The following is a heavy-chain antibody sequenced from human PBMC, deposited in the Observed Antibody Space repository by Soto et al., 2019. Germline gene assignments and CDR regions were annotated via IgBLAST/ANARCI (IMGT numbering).Heavy chain of an antibody. J-gene: IGHJ4*02. D-gene: IGHD3-16*01. CDR2: MNPNSGNT. V-gene: IGHV1-8*01. Sequence: VASVKVSCKASGYTLTSYDINWVRQATGQVLEWMGWMNPNSGNTGYAQKLQGRVTMTTDTSTSTAYMELRSLRSDDTDVYYCARDEGWGAGPPFDYWGQGTLVTVSS. CDR3: ARDEGWGAGPPFDY. CDR1: GYTLTSYD.